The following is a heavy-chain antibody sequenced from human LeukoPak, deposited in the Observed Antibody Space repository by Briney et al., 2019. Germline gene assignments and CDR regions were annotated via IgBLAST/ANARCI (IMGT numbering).Heavy chain of an antibody. D-gene: IGHD6-13*01. CDR1: GGSVSGYY. V-gene: IGHV4-59*02. CDR3: ARGNRRYSSSWYGY. Sequence: SETLSLTCVVSGGSVSGYYWGWIRQPPGRGLEWIGYVYYSGSTNYNPSFKSRITISVDTSRNQFSLQLSSVTAADTAVYYCARGNRRYSSSWYGYWSQGTLVTVSS. CDR2: VYYSGST. J-gene: IGHJ4*02.